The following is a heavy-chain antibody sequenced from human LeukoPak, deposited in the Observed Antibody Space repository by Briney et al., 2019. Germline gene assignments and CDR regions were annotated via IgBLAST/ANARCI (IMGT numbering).Heavy chain of an antibody. CDR1: GGSFSGYY. CDR3: ARRTRHCSSTSRYWFAVARHFDY. V-gene: IGHV4-34*01. Sequence: PSETLSLTCAVYGGSFSGYYWSWIRQPPGKGLEWIGEINHSGSTNYNPSLKSRVTISVDTSKNQFSLKLSSVTAADTAVYYRARRTRHCSSTSRYWFAVARHFDYWGQGTLVTVSS. D-gene: IGHD2-2*01. J-gene: IGHJ4*02. CDR2: INHSGST.